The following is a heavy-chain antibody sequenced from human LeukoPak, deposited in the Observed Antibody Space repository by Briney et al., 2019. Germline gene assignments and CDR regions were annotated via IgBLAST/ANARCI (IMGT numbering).Heavy chain of an antibody. Sequence: GGSLRLSCAASGFTFTNHWMHWVRQAPGKGLVWVSRIRGDGGDTSYADSVKGRFTISRANAKNTLYLQVDSLGAEDTAVYYCGRDVVLGSGSVDYWGQGVLVTVSS. J-gene: IGHJ4*02. CDR1: GFTFTNHW. CDR3: GRDVVLGSGSVDY. V-gene: IGHV3-74*01. CDR2: IRGDGGDT. D-gene: IGHD3-10*01.